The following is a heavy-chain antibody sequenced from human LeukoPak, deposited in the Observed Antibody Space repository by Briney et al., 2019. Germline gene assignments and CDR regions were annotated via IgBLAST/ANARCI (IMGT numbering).Heavy chain of an antibody. CDR2: IIPILGIA. V-gene: IGHV1-69*04. D-gene: IGHD3-3*01. Sequence: SVKVSCKASGYTFTSYDINWVRQAPGQGLEWMGRIIPILGIANYAQKFQGRVTITADKSTSTAYMELSSLRSEDTAVYYCARGVEAPPLGMDVWGQGTTVTVSS. J-gene: IGHJ6*02. CDR1: GYTFTSYD. CDR3: ARGVEAPPLGMDV.